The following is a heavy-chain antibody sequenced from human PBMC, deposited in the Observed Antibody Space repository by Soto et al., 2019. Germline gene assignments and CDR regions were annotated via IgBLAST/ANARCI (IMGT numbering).Heavy chain of an antibody. V-gene: IGHV3-74*01. Sequence: EVQLVESGGGLVQPGGSLRLSCAASDFTFSNYWMNWVRQSPGKGLVWVSRINSDGSTTDYADSVKGRFTISRDNAKNTLFLQMNSLRAEDTAVYYCARGRLVVWGVIDYWGQGTLVTVSS. D-gene: IGHD3-10*01. CDR3: ARGRLVVWGVIDY. CDR1: DFTFSNYW. CDR2: INSDGSTT. J-gene: IGHJ4*02.